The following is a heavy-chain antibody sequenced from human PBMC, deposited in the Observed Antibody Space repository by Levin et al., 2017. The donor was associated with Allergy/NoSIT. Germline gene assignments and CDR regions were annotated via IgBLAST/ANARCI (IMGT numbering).Heavy chain of an antibody. CDR3: ARESDYCSSTSCYSGMDV. Sequence: LGGSLRLSCAASGFTFSDYYMSWIRQAPGKGLEWVSYISSSSSYTNYADSVKGRFTISRDNAKNSLYLQMNSLRAEDTAVYYCARESDYCSSTSCYSGMDVWGQGTTVTVSS. J-gene: IGHJ6*02. CDR2: ISSSSSYT. V-gene: IGHV3-11*05. D-gene: IGHD2-2*01. CDR1: GFTFSDYY.